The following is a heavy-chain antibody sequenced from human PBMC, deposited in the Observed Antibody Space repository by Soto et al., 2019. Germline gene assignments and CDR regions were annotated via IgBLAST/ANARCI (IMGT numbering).Heavy chain of an antibody. Sequence: QVQLVESGGGVVQPGRSLRLSCAASGFTFSSYGMHWVRQAPGKGLEWVAVIWYDGSNKYYADSVKGRFTISRDNSRNTLYLQMNSLRAEDTAVYYCARDRGGQTYYDFWSGYYTPYYFDYWGQGTLVTVSS. V-gene: IGHV3-33*01. J-gene: IGHJ4*02. CDR2: IWYDGSNK. D-gene: IGHD3-3*01. CDR1: GFTFSSYG. CDR3: ARDRGGQTYYDFWSGYYTPYYFDY.